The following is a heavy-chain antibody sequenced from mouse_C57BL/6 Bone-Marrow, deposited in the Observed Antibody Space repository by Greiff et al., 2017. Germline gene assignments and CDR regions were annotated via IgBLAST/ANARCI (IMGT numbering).Heavy chain of an antibody. CDR3: ARDYYYGSSYVLDY. V-gene: IGHV1-69*01. J-gene: IGHJ2*01. Sequence: VQLQQPGAELVMPGASVKLSCKASGYTFTSYWMHWVKQRPGQGLEWIGEIDPSDSYTNYNQKFKGKSTLTVDKSSSTAYMQLSSLTSEDSAVFDCARDYYYGSSYVLDYWGQGTTLTVSS. CDR2: IDPSDSYT. D-gene: IGHD1-1*01. CDR1: GYTFTSYW.